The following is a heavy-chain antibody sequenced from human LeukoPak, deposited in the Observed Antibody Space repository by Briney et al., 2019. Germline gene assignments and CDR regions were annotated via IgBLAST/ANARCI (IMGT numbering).Heavy chain of an antibody. J-gene: IGHJ4*02. CDR3: ARVRFDYYDSSGYYTFDY. CDR1: GYTFTSYY. V-gene: IGHV1-46*01. Sequence: ASVKVSCKASGYTFTSYYMHWVRQAPGQGLEWMGIINPSGGSTSYAQKFQGRVTMTRDTSTSTVYMELSCLGSEDTAVYYCARVRFDYYDSSGYYTFDYWGQGTLVTVSS. CDR2: INPSGGST. D-gene: IGHD3-22*01.